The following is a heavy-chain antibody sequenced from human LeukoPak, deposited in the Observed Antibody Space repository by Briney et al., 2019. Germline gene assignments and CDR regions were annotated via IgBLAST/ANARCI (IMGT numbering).Heavy chain of an antibody. Sequence: SETLSLTCAVYGGSFSGYYWSWIRQPPGKGLEWIGEINHSGSTNYNPSLKSRVTISVDTSKNQFSLKLSSVTAADTAVYYCARQQLRYFDWPYVGFDYWGQGTLVTVSS. CDR1: GGSFSGYY. CDR3: ARQQLRYFDWPYVGFDY. CDR2: INHSGST. V-gene: IGHV4-34*01. J-gene: IGHJ4*02. D-gene: IGHD3-9*01.